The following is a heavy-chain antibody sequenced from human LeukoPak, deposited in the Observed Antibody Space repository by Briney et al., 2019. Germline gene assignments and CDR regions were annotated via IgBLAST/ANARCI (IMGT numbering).Heavy chain of an antibody. CDR1: GGSISSGSYY. Sequence: SQTLSLTCTVSGGSISSGSYYWSWIRQPAGKGLEWIGRIYTSGSTNYNPSLKSRVTISVDTSKNQFSLKLTSVTASESAVYYCARSKIGPAGPHYFDYWGQGTLVTVSS. V-gene: IGHV4-61*02. D-gene: IGHD6-13*01. J-gene: IGHJ4*02. CDR2: IYTSGST. CDR3: ARSKIGPAGPHYFDY.